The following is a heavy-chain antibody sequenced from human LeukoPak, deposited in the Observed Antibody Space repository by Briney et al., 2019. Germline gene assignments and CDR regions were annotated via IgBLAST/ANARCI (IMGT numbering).Heavy chain of an antibody. CDR2: ISYDGSNK. J-gene: IGHJ1*01. CDR3: ARVGAGYYYAEYFQH. Sequence: PGGSLRLSCAASGFTFSSYAMHWVRQAPGKGLEWVAVISYDGSNKYYADSVKGRFTISRDNSKNTLYLQMNSLRAEDTAVYYCARVGAGYYYAEYFQHWGQGTLVTVSS. D-gene: IGHD3-22*01. V-gene: IGHV3-30-3*01. CDR1: GFTFSSYA.